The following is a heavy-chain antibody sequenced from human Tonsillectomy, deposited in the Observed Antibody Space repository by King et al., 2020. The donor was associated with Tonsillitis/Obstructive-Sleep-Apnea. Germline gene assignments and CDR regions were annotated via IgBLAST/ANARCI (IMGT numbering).Heavy chain of an antibody. CDR2: ISSSSSYT. CDR1: GFTFSDYY. D-gene: IGHD4-11*01. CDR3: ARTEDYSNYVTY. Sequence: VQLVQSGGGLVKPGGSLRLSCAASGFTFSDYYMSWIRQAPGKGLEWVSYISSSSSYTNYADSVKGRFTISRDNAKNSLYLQMNSLRAEDTAVYYCARTEDYSNYVTYCGQGTLVTVSS. J-gene: IGHJ4*02. V-gene: IGHV3-11*06.